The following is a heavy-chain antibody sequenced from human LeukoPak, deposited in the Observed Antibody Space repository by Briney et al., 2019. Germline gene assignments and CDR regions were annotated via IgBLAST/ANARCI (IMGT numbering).Heavy chain of an antibody. CDR1: GDSVSSNSAA. J-gene: IGHJ4*02. V-gene: IGHV6-1*01. CDR3: ARDLGGRFDY. CDR2: TYYRSKWYN. Sequence: SQTLSLTCAISGDSVSSNSAAWNWLRQSPSRGLEWLGRTYYRSKWYNDYAVSVRSRIIISPDTSKNQFSLQLNSVSPEDTAVYYCARDLGGRFDYWGQGTLVTVSS. D-gene: IGHD3-10*01.